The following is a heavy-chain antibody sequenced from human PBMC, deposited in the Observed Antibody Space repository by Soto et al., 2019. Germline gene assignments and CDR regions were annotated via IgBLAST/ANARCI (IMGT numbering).Heavy chain of an antibody. D-gene: IGHD2-21*01. CDR2: INQDGSQE. Sequence: EAQLVESGGGLVQPGGSLRLSCAASGFTFKSYWMSWVRQAPGKGLEWVANINQDGSQEYYAESVKGRFTISRDNANDSVFLQVNSLRDDDSAVYFCAREYKIMWLGRSERGKNWFGPWGPGTQVIVSS. J-gene: IGHJ5*02. V-gene: IGHV3-7*03. CDR1: GFTFKSYW. CDR3: AREYKIMWLGRSERGKNWFGP.